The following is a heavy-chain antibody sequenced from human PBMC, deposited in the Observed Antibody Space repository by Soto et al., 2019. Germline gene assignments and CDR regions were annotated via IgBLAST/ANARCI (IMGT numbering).Heavy chain of an antibody. CDR2: VSPTGDTV. D-gene: IGHD3-10*01. CDR3: LKDAANGSIDA. V-gene: IGHV3-9*01. Sequence: VQVVASGGGLVQPGRSLRLSCAVSGFWIEPYVMHWVRQGPGKGLECVSTVSPTGDTVAYADSGEGRFTVSRDNAKNSLYLPMNSVNGDDTAVYYCLKDAANGSIDAGGQGTLVTVSS. CDR1: GFWIEPYV. J-gene: IGHJ5*02.